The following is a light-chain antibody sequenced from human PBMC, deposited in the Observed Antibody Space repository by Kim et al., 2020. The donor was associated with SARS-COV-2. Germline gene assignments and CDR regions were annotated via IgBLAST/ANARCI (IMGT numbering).Light chain of an antibody. CDR1: HSLVHTDGYNY. J-gene: IGKJ2*01. Sequence: EPASISCRSSHSLVHTDGYNYLDWYLQKPGQSPQVLISLGSNRASGVPDRFTGIVSGTDFTLKISRVEAEDVGVYYCMQALHSPYTFGQGTKLEI. CDR2: LGS. V-gene: IGKV2-28*01. CDR3: MQALHSPYT.